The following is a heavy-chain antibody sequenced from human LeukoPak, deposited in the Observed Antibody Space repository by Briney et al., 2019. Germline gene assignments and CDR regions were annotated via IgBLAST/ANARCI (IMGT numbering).Heavy chain of an antibody. CDR1: GYTFTYYY. CDR2: INPNTGGT. Sequence: GASVKVSCKASGYTFTYYYMHWVRQAPGQGFEWMGWINPNTGGTNYAQKFQGRVTLTRDTSITTAYMELSRLRSDDTAVYYCARDGGLDYWGQGTLVTVSS. D-gene: IGHD3-3*01. CDR3: ARDGGLDY. V-gene: IGHV1-2*02. J-gene: IGHJ4*02.